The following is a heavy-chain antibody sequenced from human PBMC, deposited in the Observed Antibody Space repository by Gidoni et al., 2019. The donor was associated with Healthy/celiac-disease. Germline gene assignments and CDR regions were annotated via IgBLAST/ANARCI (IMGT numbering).Heavy chain of an antibody. J-gene: IGHJ1*01. Sequence: EVQLLESGGGLVQPGRSLRLSCAASGFPFSSYAMRWVRQAPGKGLEWVSVISDSGGSTYYADSVKGRFTISRDNSKNTLYLQMNSLRAEDTAVYYCAKDVITMPPPIEDFQHWGQGTLVTVSS. D-gene: IGHD3-10*01. V-gene: IGHV3-23*01. CDR3: AKDVITMPPPIEDFQH. CDR2: ISDSGGST. CDR1: GFPFSSYA.